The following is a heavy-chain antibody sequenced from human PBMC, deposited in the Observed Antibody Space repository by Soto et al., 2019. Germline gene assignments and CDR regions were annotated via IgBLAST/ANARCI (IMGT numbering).Heavy chain of an antibody. D-gene: IGHD6-19*01. CDR3: ARGKHQWLVPYYLDY. V-gene: IGHV4-34*01. CDR2: INHSGST. Sequence: PSETLSLTCAVYGGSFSGYYWSWIRQPPGKGLEWIGEINHSGSTNYNPSLKSRVTISVDTSKNQFSLKLSSVTAADTAVYYCARGKHQWLVPYYLDYWGQGTLVTVSS. CDR1: GGSFSGYY. J-gene: IGHJ4*02.